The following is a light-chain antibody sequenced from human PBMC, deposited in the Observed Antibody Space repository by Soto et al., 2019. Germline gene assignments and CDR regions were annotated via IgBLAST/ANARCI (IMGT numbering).Light chain of an antibody. J-gene: IGKJ1*01. CDR3: QQYNNWLRT. Sequence: EIALTQSPGTLSVSPGEGATLSCRASQSVSSKLAWYQQKPGQAPRLLIYGASSRATGIPDRFSGSGSGTEFTLTISSLQSEDFAVYYCQQYNNWLRTVGQGTKVDIK. CDR2: GAS. CDR1: QSVSSK. V-gene: IGKV3D-15*01.